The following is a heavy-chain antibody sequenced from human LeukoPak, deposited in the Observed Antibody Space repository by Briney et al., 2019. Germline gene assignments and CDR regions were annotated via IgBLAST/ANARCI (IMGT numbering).Heavy chain of an antibody. J-gene: IGHJ4*02. CDR2: IKSKTDGGTT. Sequence: GGSLRLSCAASGFTFSNAWMSWVRPAPGEGLEWVGRIKSKTDGGTTDYAAPVKGRFTISRDDSKNTLYLQMNSLKSEDTAVYYCTTSIQLWLNHVDYWGQGTLVTVSS. D-gene: IGHD5-18*01. CDR3: TTSIQLWLNHVDY. V-gene: IGHV3-15*01. CDR1: GFTFSNAW.